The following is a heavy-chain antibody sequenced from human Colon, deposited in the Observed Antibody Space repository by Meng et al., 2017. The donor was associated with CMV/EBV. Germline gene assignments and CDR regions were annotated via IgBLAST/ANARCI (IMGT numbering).Heavy chain of an antibody. Sequence: SGYTFTSYEINWVRQATGQGLEWMGWMNPNSGNTGYAQKFQGRVTITRNTSISTAYMELSSLRSEDTAVYYCARGIAARRGGNWFDPWGQGTLVTRLL. J-gene: IGHJ5*02. CDR1: GYTFTSYE. V-gene: IGHV1-8*03. D-gene: IGHD6-6*01. CDR2: MNPNSGNT. CDR3: ARGIAARRGGNWFDP.